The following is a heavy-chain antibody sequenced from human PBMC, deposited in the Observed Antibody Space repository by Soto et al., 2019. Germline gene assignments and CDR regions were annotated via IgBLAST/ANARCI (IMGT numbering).Heavy chain of an antibody. CDR2: ISAYNGNT. V-gene: IGHV1-18*01. Sequence: GAAVKVSCKASGYTFTSYGISWVRPAPGQGLEWMGCISAYNGNTNYAQKLQDRVTMTTDTSTSTAYMELRSLRSDDTAVYDCARDIKKVPPGGWPPVQLYCSGGSCYDGGHPFPWFDPWGQGTLVTVSS. CDR3: ARDIKKVPPGGWPPVQLYCSGGSCYDGGHPFPWFDP. J-gene: IGHJ5*02. D-gene: IGHD2-15*01. CDR1: GYTFTSYG.